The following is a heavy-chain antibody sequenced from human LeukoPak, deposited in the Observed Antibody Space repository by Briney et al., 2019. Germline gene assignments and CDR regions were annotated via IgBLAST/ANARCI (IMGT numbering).Heavy chain of an antibody. CDR1: EFTFSSYW. CDR3: ARRGGIAAAGTAVDY. Sequence: GGSLRLSCEASEFTFSSYWMTWVRQAPGKGLEGLANINQDGSEKYYVDSVRGRFTISRDNAENTVYLQMNGLRAEDTAIYYCARRGGIAAAGTAVDYWGQGTLVTVSS. D-gene: IGHD6-13*01. J-gene: IGHJ4*02. V-gene: IGHV3-7*01. CDR2: INQDGSEK.